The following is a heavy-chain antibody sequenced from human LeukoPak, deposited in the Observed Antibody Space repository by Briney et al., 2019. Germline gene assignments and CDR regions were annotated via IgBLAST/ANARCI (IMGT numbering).Heavy chain of an antibody. V-gene: IGHV3-66*01. D-gene: IGHD1-26*01. CDR1: GFTVSSNY. Sequence: GGSLRLSCAFSGFTVSSNYIRWVRQAPGKGLEWVSVIYYDGTTYYADSVKGRFTISRDNSKTTIYLQMNSLRVEDTAVYYCAGSGSHLLEWPGYFDYWGQGTLVTVSS. CDR2: IYYDGTT. CDR3: AGSGSHLLEWPGYFDY. J-gene: IGHJ4*02.